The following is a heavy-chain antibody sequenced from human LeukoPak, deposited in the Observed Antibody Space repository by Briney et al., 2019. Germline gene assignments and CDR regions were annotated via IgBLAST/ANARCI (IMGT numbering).Heavy chain of an antibody. Sequence: GGSLRLSCAASGFTMSHYGVSWVRQAPGKGLEWISGIRSAVETTHYADSVKGRFIISRDDSKNALSLQLNSLRPEDTALYYCTKHFCTGLDCSLFDSWGQGTLVTVSS. CDR3: TKHFCTGLDCSLFDS. D-gene: IGHD3/OR15-3a*01. J-gene: IGHJ4*02. CDR2: IRSAVETT. CDR1: GFTMSHYG. V-gene: IGHV3-23*01.